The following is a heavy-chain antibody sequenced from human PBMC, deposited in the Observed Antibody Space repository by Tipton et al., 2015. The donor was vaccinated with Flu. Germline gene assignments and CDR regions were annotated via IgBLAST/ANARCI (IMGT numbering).Heavy chain of an antibody. V-gene: IGHV4-39*07. J-gene: IGHJ5*02. CDR2: IYHSGTA. Sequence: QLVQSGPEVKPSETLSLTCTVSGGSISSSRYYWGWIRQPPGKGLEWIGSIYHSGTAYYNPSLKSRVTISVDASKNQISLKLSSVAAADTAVYYCARYPESNYHWFGPWGQGALVTVSS. CDR1: GGSISSSRYY. D-gene: IGHD4-11*01. CDR3: ARYPESNYHWFGP.